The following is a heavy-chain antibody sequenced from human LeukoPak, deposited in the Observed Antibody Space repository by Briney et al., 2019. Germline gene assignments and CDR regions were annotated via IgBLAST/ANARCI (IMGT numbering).Heavy chain of an antibody. J-gene: IGHJ4*02. D-gene: IGHD3-10*01. CDR1: GFTFSSSW. CDR2: INSDGSST. CDR3: AKDSLKYGSGSYFKNYFDY. Sequence: GGSLRLSCAASGFTFSSSWMHWVRQAPEKGLVWVSRINSDGSSTSYADSVKGRFTISRDNSKNTLYLQMNSLRAEDTAVYYCAKDSLKYGSGSYFKNYFDYWGQGTLVTVSS. V-gene: IGHV3-74*01.